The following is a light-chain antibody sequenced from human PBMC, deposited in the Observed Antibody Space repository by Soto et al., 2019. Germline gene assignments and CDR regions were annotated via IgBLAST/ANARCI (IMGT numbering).Light chain of an antibody. CDR3: CSSAPESTYV. CDR1: DSDVGAYDS. V-gene: IGLV2-23*01. CDR2: KGT. J-gene: IGLJ1*01. Sequence: QSALAQPASVSWSPGQSITISCTVTDSDVGAYDSVSWYRQHPHKAPQLIIYKGTQRPSGVSNRISGATSGNAASLTTSGLQADDEADYFCCSSAPESTYVFGTGTKVTVL.